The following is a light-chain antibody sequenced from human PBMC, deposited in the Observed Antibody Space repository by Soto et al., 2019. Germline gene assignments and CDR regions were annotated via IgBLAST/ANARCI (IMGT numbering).Light chain of an antibody. CDR2: GAS. CDR3: QQYSNWPPGT. V-gene: IGKV3-15*01. J-gene: IGKJ1*01. Sequence: EIVMTQSPDTLSVSPGERATLSCRASQSVRSNLAWYQQKPGQAPRPLIYGASTRATGIPARFSGSGSGTEFTLTISSLQSEDFAVYYCQQYSNWPPGTFGQGTKVEIK. CDR1: QSVRSN.